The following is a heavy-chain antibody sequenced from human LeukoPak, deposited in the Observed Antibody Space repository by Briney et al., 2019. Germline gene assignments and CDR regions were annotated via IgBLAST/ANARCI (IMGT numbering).Heavy chain of an antibody. Sequence: GGSLRLSCAASGFTFSSYAMHWVRQAPGKGLEWVAVISYGGSNKYYADSVKGRFTISRDNSKNTLYLQMNSLRAEDRAVYYCARGTIAARLRLDYWGQGTLVTVSS. D-gene: IGHD6-13*01. J-gene: IGHJ4*02. CDR2: ISYGGSNK. CDR1: GFTFSSYA. CDR3: ARGTIAARLRLDY. V-gene: IGHV3-30*01.